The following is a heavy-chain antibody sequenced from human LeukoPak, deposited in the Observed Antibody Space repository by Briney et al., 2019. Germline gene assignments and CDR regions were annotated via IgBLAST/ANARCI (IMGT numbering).Heavy chain of an antibody. Sequence: KPSETLSLTCTVSGGSISSSSYYWGWIRQPPGKGLEWIGSIYYSGSTNYNPSLKSRVTISVDTSKNQFSLKLSSVTAADTAVYYCARSGTTYYYGSGSYSWGQGTLVTVSS. CDR2: IYYSGST. V-gene: IGHV4-39*07. D-gene: IGHD3-10*01. CDR1: GGSISSSSYY. J-gene: IGHJ5*02. CDR3: ARSGTTYYYGSGSYS.